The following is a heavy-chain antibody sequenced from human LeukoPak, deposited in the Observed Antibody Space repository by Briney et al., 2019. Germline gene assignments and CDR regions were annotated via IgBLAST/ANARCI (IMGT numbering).Heavy chain of an antibody. CDR3: ARDGVVDIVVVVAATFLDY. CDR1: GFTFSSYS. J-gene: IGHJ4*02. Sequence: GGSLRLSCAASGFTFSSYSMNWVRQAPGKGLEWVSSMSSSSSYIYYADSVKGRFTISRDNAKNSLYLQMNSLRAEDTAVYYCARDGVVDIVVVVAATFLDYWGQGTLVTVTS. CDR2: MSSSSSYI. V-gene: IGHV3-21*01. D-gene: IGHD2-15*01.